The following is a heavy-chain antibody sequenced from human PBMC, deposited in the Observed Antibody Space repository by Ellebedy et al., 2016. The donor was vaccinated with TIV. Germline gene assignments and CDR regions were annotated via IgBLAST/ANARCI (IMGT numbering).Heavy chain of an antibody. V-gene: IGHV3-11*01. CDR2: ISNSGSTI. Sequence: GESLKISCAASGFTFSDYYMIWIRQAPGKGLEWVSYISNSGSTIYYADSVMCRFTISRDNAKNSLSLLMNSLRAEDTAVYYCARDARFIDQQHNWFDPWGQGTLVTVSS. CDR1: GFTFSDYY. D-gene: IGHD2-2*01. J-gene: IGHJ5*02. CDR3: ARDARFIDQQHNWFDP.